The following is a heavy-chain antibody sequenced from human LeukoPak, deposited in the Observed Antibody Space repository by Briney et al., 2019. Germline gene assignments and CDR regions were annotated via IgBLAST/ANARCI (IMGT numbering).Heavy chain of an antibody. Sequence: SQTLCLTCTVSGGSISSGSYYWSWIRQPAGKGLEWIGRIYTSGSTNYNPSLKSRVTMSVDTSKNQFSLKLSFVTAADTAVYYCARDRVDCSGGSCLYYFDYWGQGTLVTVSS. J-gene: IGHJ4*02. D-gene: IGHD2-15*01. CDR2: IYTSGST. V-gene: IGHV4-61*02. CDR3: ARDRVDCSGGSCLYYFDY. CDR1: GGSISSGSYY.